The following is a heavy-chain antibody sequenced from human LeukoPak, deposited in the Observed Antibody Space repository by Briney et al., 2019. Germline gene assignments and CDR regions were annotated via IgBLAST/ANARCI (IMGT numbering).Heavy chain of an antibody. D-gene: IGHD3-10*01. CDR2: IKQDESEK. V-gene: IGHV3-7*01. CDR3: ARVEGGSGSYFDY. J-gene: IGHJ4*02. Sequence: GGSLRLSCAASGFTFSSYWMSWVRQAPGKGLEWVANIKQDESEKYYVDSLKGRFTISRDNAKNSLYLQMNSLRAEDTAVYYCARVEGGSGSYFDYWGQGTLVTVSS. CDR1: GFTFSSYW.